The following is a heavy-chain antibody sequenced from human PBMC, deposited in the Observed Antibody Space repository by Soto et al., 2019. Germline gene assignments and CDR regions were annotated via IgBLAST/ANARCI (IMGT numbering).Heavy chain of an antibody. CDR3: ATWVDYGDFEGFDF. CDR2: VDPNGGGS. Sequence: GASVKVSCKTSGYSFTDYKLQWVRQAPGQGLEWMGWVDPNGGGSNSAQKFQGSVTMTWDTSITTAYLDLTRLTTNDTATYFCATWVDYGDFEGFDFWGQGTLVTVSS. J-gene: IGHJ4*02. V-gene: IGHV1-2*04. CDR1: GYSFTDYK. D-gene: IGHD4-17*01.